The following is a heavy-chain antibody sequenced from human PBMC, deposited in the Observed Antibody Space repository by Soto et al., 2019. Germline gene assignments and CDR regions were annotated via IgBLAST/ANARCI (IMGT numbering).Heavy chain of an antibody. V-gene: IGHV4-31*03. Sequence: QVQLQESGPGLVKPSQTLSLTCTVSGGSISSGGYYWSWIRQHPGKGLEWIGYIYYSGSTYYNPSLKSRVTISVDTSKNQFSLKLSSVTAADTAVYYCARESGSSTSCYGFRCPYYYGMDVWGQGTTVTVSS. CDR2: IYYSGST. J-gene: IGHJ6*02. CDR1: GGSISSGGYY. CDR3: ARESGSSTSCYGFRCPYYYGMDV. D-gene: IGHD2-2*01.